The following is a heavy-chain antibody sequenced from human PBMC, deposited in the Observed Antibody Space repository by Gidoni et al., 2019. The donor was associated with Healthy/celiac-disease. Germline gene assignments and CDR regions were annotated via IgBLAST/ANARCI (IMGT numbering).Heavy chain of an antibody. V-gene: IGHV4-59*01. Sequence: QVQLQESGPGLVKPSETLSLTCPVSGGSLSSYYWSWIRQPPGKGLEWIGYIDYSGSTNYNPSLKSRVTISVDTSKNQFSLKLSSVTAADTAVYYCARDSSSSGNYYYYGMDVWGQGTTVTVSS. CDR2: IDYSGST. CDR3: ARDSSSSGNYYYYGMDV. D-gene: IGHD6-6*01. J-gene: IGHJ6*02. CDR1: GGSLSSYY.